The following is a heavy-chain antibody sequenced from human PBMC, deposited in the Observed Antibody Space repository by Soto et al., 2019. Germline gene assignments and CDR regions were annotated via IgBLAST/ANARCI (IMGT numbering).Heavy chain of an antibody. J-gene: IGHJ3*02. CDR2: INPISGST. CDR1: GYSLTSYY. CDR3: ASFDGKPAPFDI. V-gene: IGHV1-46*03. Sequence: QVQLVQSGAEVKKPGASLKISCKASGYSLTSYYMHWVRQGPGQGLEWMGTINPISGSTTYAQKFQGRVAMATDTSTGTVYMERSSLSSDDTAVYFCASFDGKPAPFDIWGQGTRVIVSS. D-gene: IGHD2-2*01.